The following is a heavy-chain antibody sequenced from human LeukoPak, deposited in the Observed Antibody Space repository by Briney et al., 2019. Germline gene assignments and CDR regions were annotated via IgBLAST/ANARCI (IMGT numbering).Heavy chain of an antibody. J-gene: IGHJ4*02. CDR2: IVVDSGNT. Sequence: ASVKVSCKASGFTFTSSAVQWVRQARGQRLEWIGWIVVDSGNTNYAQKFQERVTITRDTSTSTVYMELSSLRSEDTAIYYCAREDSSGWYVFDYWGQGTLVTVSS. D-gene: IGHD6-19*01. CDR3: AREDSSGWYVFDY. CDR1: GFTFTSSA. V-gene: IGHV1-58*01.